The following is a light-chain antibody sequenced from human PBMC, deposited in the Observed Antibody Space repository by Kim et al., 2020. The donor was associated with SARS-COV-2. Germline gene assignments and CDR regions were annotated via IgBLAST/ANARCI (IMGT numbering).Light chain of an antibody. J-gene: IGLJ3*02. CDR3: QSYDSSTNWV. Sequence: KTVNISCTRSSGSIASNYVQWYQQRPGSAPTTVIYEDNQRPSGVPDRFSGSIDSSSNSASLTISGLKTEDEADYYCQSYDSSTNWVFGGGTQLTVL. CDR2: EDN. V-gene: IGLV6-57*03. CDR1: SGSIASNY.